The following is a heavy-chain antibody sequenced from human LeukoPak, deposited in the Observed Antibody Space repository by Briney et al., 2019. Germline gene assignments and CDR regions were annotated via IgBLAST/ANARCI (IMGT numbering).Heavy chain of an antibody. V-gene: IGHV3-23*01. Sequence: GGSLRLSCAASGFTFSSYSMNWVRQAPGKGLEWVSGISGSGGSTYYADSLEGRFTISRDNSRNTLYLQMNSLRADDTAVYYCAKGATGGSYYFDYWGQGTLVTVSS. CDR2: ISGSGGST. CDR1: GFTFSSYS. D-gene: IGHD1-26*01. J-gene: IGHJ4*02. CDR3: AKGATGGSYYFDY.